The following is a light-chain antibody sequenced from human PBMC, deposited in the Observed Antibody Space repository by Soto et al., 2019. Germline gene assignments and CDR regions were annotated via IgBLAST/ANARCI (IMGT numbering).Light chain of an antibody. V-gene: IGKV3-15*01. CDR1: QSVSSN. Sequence: EIVMTQSPATLSVSPGERATLSCRASQSVSSNLAWYQQKPGQAPRLLIYGASTRATGSPARFSGSGSGTEFTLTIGSLQSEDFAVFYCQQYNNWPLFGGGTKVELK. J-gene: IGKJ4*01. CDR3: QQYNNWPL. CDR2: GAS.